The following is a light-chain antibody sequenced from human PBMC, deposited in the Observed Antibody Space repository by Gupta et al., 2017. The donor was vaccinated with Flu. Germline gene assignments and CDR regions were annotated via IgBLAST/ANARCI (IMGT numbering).Light chain of an antibody. CDR2: LAS. CDR1: QSIRNL. V-gene: IGKV1D-12*01. J-gene: IGKJ4*01. CDR3: QHTNSYPLT. Sequence: DIQMTQSPSSVSASVGDRVTITCRASQSIRNLLAWYQQEPGKAPKLLLYLASRLQGGVSSRFSGSGSGTDFTLTISSLQPEDFATYYCQHTNSYPLTFGGGTKVEIK.